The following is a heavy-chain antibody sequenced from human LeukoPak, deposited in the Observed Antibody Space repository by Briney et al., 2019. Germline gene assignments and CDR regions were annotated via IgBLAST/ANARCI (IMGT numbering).Heavy chain of an antibody. CDR3: ARAPTVLVGYCSSASCQADY. Sequence: GGSLRLSCAASGFTFSSYSMNWVRQAPGKGLEWVSYISSSSSTIYYADSVKGRFTISRDNAKNSLFLQMNSLRAEDTAVYYCARAPTVLVGYCSSASCQADYWGQGTLVTVSS. CDR2: ISSSSSTI. J-gene: IGHJ4*02. V-gene: IGHV3-48*04. D-gene: IGHD2-2*01. CDR1: GFTFSSYS.